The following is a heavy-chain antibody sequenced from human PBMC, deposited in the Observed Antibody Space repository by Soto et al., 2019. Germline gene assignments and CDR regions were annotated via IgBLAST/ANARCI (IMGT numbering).Heavy chain of an antibody. V-gene: IGHV3-74*01. Sequence: AGGSLRLSCAASGFTFSSYWMHWVRQAPGKGLMWVSRINSDGSSTSYADSVKGRFTISRDNAKNTLYLQMNSLRAEDTAVYYCARGPSRDGYSWGQGTLVTVSS. J-gene: IGHJ4*02. CDR2: INSDGSST. CDR1: GFTFSSYW. CDR3: ARGPSRDGYS. D-gene: IGHD2-21*01.